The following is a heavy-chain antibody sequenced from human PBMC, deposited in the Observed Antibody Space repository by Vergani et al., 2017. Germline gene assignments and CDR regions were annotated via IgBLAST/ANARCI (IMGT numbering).Heavy chain of an antibody. V-gene: IGHV3-74*01. J-gene: IGHJ6*02. CDR1: GFTFSSYW. D-gene: IGHD3-10*01. CDR2: INSDGSST. CDR3: ARDRYYLGSGSYPYFYYYGLDV. Sequence: EVQLVESGGGLVKRGGSLRLSCAASGFTFSSYWMHWVRQAPGKGLVWVSRINSDGSSTSYADSVKGRFTISRDNAKNTLYLQMNSLRAEDTAVYYCARDRYYLGSGSYPYFYYYGLDVWGQGTPVTVSS.